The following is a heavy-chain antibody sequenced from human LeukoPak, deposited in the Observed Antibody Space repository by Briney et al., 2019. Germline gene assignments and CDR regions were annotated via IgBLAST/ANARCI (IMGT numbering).Heavy chain of an antibody. CDR2: IYTSGST. J-gene: IGHJ4*02. D-gene: IGHD6-13*01. Sequence: SETLSLTCTVSGGSITSSYWSWIRQSPGKGLEWIGHIYTSGSTNYNPSLKSRVTMSVDTSKNQFFLKLSSVTAADTAVYYCARDVVAAVGSFDYWGQGILVTVSS. CDR1: GGSITSSY. V-gene: IGHV4-4*08. CDR3: ARDVVAAVGSFDY.